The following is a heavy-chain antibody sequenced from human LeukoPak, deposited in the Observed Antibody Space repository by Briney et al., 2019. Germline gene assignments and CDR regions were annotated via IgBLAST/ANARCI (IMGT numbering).Heavy chain of an antibody. D-gene: IGHD1-26*01. CDR1: GFTFSSYS. V-gene: IGHV3-48*01. CDR3: ARGPPWDRSGSYYGSDY. J-gene: IGHJ4*02. Sequence: GGSLRLSCAASGFTFSSYSMNWVRQAPGKGLEWVSYISSSSSTIYYADSVKGRFTISRDNAKNSLYLQMNSLRAEDTAVYYCARGPPWDRSGSYYGSDYWGQGTLVTVSS. CDR2: ISSSSSTI.